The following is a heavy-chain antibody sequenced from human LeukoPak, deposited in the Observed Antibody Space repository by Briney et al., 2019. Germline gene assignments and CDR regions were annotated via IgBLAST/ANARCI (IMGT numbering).Heavy chain of an antibody. Sequence: GASVKVSCKASGGTFSSYAISWVRQAPGQGLEWMGGIIPIFGTANYAQKFQGRVTITADESTSTAYMELSSLGSEDTAVYYCARAYSYGFSNYGMDVWGQGTTVTVSS. D-gene: IGHD5-18*01. CDR1: GGTFSSYA. CDR3: ARAYSYGFSNYGMDV. V-gene: IGHV1-69*13. J-gene: IGHJ6*02. CDR2: IIPIFGTA.